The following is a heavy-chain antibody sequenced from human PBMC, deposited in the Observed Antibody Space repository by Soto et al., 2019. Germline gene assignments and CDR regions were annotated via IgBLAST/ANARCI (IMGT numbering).Heavy chain of an antibody. J-gene: IGHJ1*01. V-gene: IGHV1-18*01. CDR3: ARIPIVVVPAAHRAAQDAEYFQH. CDR2: ISAYNGNT. D-gene: IGHD2-2*01. CDR1: GYTFTSYG. Sequence: QVQLVQSGAEVKKPGASVKVSCKASGYTFTSYGISWVRQAPGQGLEWMGWISAYNGNTNYAQKLQGRVTMTTDTATSTAYMELRSLRSDDTAVHYCARIPIVVVPAAHRAAQDAEYFQHWGQGTLVTVSS.